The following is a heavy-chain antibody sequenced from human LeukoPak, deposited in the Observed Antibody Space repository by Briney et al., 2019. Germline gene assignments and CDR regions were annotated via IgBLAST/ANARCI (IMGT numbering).Heavy chain of an antibody. CDR1: GGSISSYY. V-gene: IGHV4-59*01. CDR2: IYYSGST. J-gene: IGHJ4*02. CDR3: ARRYYYGSGSGQFDY. Sequence: SETLSLICTASGGSISSYYWSWIRQPPGKGLEWIGYIYYSGSTNYNPSLKSRVTISVDTSKNQFSLKLSSVTAADTAVYYCARRYYYGSGSGQFDYWGQGTLVTVSS. D-gene: IGHD3-10*01.